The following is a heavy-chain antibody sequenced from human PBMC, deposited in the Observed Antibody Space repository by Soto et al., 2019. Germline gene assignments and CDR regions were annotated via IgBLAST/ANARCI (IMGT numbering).Heavy chain of an antibody. J-gene: IGHJ4*02. CDR3: ARNPNGDYEFDY. CDR1: GGSISSGGYS. D-gene: IGHD4-17*01. CDR2: IYHSGST. Sequence: PSETLSLTCAVSGGSISSGGYSWSWIRQPPGKGLEWIGYIYHSGSTYYNPSLKSRITLSIDTSKNQFSLRLNSVTAADTAVYYCARNPNGDYEFDYWGQGTLVTVSS. V-gene: IGHV4-30-2*05.